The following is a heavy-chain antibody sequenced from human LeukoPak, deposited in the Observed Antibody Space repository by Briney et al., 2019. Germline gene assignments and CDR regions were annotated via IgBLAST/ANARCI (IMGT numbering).Heavy chain of an antibody. Sequence: AASVKVSCKASGYTFTGYYIHWVRQAPGQGLEWMGVINPTGGDTSYAQQFQGRVTMTRDTSTSTVYMELSSLRFEDTAVYYCVRDLLAGYDYWGQGTLVTVSS. CDR3: VRDLLAGYDY. V-gene: IGHV1-46*01. CDR1: GYTFTGYY. D-gene: IGHD1-26*01. J-gene: IGHJ4*02. CDR2: INPTGGDT.